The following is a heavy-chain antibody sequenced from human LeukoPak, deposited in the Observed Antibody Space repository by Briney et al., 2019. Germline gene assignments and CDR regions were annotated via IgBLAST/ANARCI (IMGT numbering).Heavy chain of an antibody. CDR1: GDSVSSNSAA. V-gene: IGHV6-1*01. J-gene: IGHJ6*03. Sequence: SQTLSLTCAISGDSVSSNSAAWNWIRQSPSRGLAWLGRTYYRSKGYNDYAVSVKSRITINTDTSKNQFSLQLNSVTPEDTAVYYCARAKHPAGSPYYMDVWGKGTTVTVSS. CDR2: TYYRSKGYN. CDR3: ARAKHPAGSPYYMDV.